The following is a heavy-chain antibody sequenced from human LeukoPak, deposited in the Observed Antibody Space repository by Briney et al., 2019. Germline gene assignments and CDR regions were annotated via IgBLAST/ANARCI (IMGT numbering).Heavy chain of an antibody. CDR1: GFTVSSNE. D-gene: IGHD2-21*01. CDR2: ISGGST. V-gene: IGHV3-38-3*01. J-gene: IGHJ4*02. CDR3: AKDLYHMRAPKAFAY. Sequence: QPGGSLRLSCAASGFTVSSNEMSWVRQAPGKGLEWVSSISGGSTYYADSRKGRFTISRDNSKNTLSLQMNSLRADDTAIYYCAKDLYHMRAPKAFAYWGQGTLVTVSS.